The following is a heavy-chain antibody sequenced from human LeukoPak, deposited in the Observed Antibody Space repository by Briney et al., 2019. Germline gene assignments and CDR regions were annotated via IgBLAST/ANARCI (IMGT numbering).Heavy chain of an antibody. J-gene: IGHJ4*02. Sequence: AGSLCLTCAVSGGSISSHAWSWFVRAPAEDLQWLSAVSSSGGSTYYADSVKGRITISRDNSKNTLYLQMNSLTAEDTAVYNCAKDLGYCSSTTCYFDYWGQGTLVTVSS. D-gene: IGHD2-2*01. V-gene: IGHV3-23*01. CDR1: GGSISSHA. CDR3: AKDLGYCSSTTCYFDY. CDR2: VSSSGGST.